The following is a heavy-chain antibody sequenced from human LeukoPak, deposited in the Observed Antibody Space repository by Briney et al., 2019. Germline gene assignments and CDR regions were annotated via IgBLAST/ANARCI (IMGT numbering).Heavy chain of an antibody. CDR2: IYYSGST. D-gene: IGHD1-1*01. Sequence: GSLRLSCAASGFTFSNYWMSWVRQPPGKGLEWIGSIYYSGSTYYNPSLKSRVTISVDTSKNQFSLKLSSVTAADTAVYYCARVRRELERIGDYYYYMDVWGKGTTVTVSS. CDR1: GFTFSNYW. V-gene: IGHV4-39*07. J-gene: IGHJ6*03. CDR3: ARVRRELERIGDYYYYMDV.